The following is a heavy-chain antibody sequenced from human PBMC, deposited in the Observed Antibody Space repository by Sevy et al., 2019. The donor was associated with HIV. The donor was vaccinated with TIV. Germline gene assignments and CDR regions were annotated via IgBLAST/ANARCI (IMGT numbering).Heavy chain of an antibody. CDR2: IYYNGHT. J-gene: IGHJ6*02. V-gene: IGHV4-39*01. D-gene: IGHD5-12*01. CDR3: ASEAGGYDYDYGMDV. CDR1: GGTIVSSGHY. Sequence: SETLSLTCSISGGTIVSSGHYWGWIRQTPGKGLEWIGSIYYNGHTFYTPSLKSRLTISIDTSKNQFSLTLSSVTVADTAVYFCASEAGGYDYDYGMDVWGQGTTVTVSS.